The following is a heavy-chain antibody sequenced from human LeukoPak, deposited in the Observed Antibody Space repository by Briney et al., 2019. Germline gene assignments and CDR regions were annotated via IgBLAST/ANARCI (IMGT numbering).Heavy chain of an antibody. CDR3: AKEKISYTSSSGQGY. CDR1: GFTFSGSA. Sequence: PGGSLRLSCAASGFTFSGSAMHWVRQASGKGLEWVGRIRSKANSYATAYAASVKGRFTISRDNSKNTLYLQMNSLRAEDTAVYYCAKEKISYTSSSGQGYWGQGTLVTVSS. CDR2: IRSKANSYAT. V-gene: IGHV3-73*01. D-gene: IGHD6-6*01. J-gene: IGHJ4*02.